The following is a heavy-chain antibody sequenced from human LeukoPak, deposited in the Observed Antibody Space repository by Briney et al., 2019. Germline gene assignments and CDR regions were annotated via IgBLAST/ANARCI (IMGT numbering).Heavy chain of an antibody. D-gene: IGHD1-7*01. CDR2: ISGSGATT. CDR1: GFTFSSFT. Sequence: PGGSLRLSCAASGFTFSSFTVSWVRQAPGKGLEWVSSISGSGATTYYSDSVRGRFTVSRDNSKNTVFLQMSSLRAEDTAVYYCARAETTGTTNDYWGQGTLVTVSS. CDR3: ARAETTGTTNDY. V-gene: IGHV3-23*01. J-gene: IGHJ4*02.